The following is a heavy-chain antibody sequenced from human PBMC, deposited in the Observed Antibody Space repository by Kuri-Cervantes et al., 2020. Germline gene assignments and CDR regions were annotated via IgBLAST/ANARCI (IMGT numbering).Heavy chain of an antibody. Sequence: GESLKISCAASGFTLSDYSMNWVRQAPGKGLEWVSSISSNSSYIYYADSVKGRFTISRDNAKNSLYLQMNSLRAEDTAVYYRARDLSSSAGCDYWGQGTLVTVSS. D-gene: IGHD2/OR15-2a*01. CDR3: ARDLSSSAGCDY. CDR1: GFTLSDYS. V-gene: IGHV3-21*01. CDR2: ISSNSSYI. J-gene: IGHJ4*02.